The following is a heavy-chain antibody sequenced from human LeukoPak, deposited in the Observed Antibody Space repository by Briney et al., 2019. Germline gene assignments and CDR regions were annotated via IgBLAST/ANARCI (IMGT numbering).Heavy chain of an antibody. CDR1: GCTISSYDYN. Sequence: SDTLSLTCTVSGCTISSYDYNWSWIPQPPGKDLEGIGYIYYSGSTYYKPSLKSRVSISVDASKNQFSLKLSAVTAADTAVYYCPSGSREWELLFAFDIWGQGTMVTVSS. CDR3: PSGSREWELLFAFDI. D-gene: IGHD1-26*01. J-gene: IGHJ3*02. CDR2: IYYSGST. V-gene: IGHV4-30-4*02.